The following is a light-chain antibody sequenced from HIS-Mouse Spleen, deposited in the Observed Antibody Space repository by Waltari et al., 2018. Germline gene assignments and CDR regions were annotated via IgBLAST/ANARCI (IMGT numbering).Light chain of an antibody. CDR1: NIGSKS. CDR3: QVWDSSSDHVV. Sequence: SYVLTQPPSVSVAPGKTARITCGGNNIGSKSVHWYQQNPGPAPVMVVYDDSDRHSGIPERFSGSNSGNTATLTISRVEAGDEADYYCQVWDSSSDHVVFGGGTKLTVL. V-gene: IGLV3-21*03. CDR2: DDS. J-gene: IGLJ2*01.